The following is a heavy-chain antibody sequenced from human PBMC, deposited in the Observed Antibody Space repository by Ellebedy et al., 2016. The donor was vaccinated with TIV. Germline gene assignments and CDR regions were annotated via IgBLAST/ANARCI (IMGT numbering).Heavy chain of an antibody. CDR1: GYTFTSYD. D-gene: IGHD2-21*02. J-gene: IGHJ4*02. CDR3: ARGDFDYFDY. V-gene: IGHV1-8*01. Sequence: ASVKVSXXASGYTFTSYDINWVRQATGQGLEWMGWMNPNSGNTGYAQKFQGRVTMTRNTSISTAYVELSSLRSEDTAVYYCARGDFDYFDYWGQGTLVTVSS. CDR2: MNPNSGNT.